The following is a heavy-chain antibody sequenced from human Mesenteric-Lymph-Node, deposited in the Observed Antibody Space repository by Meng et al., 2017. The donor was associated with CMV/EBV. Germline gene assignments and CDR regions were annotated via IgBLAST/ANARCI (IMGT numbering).Heavy chain of an antibody. D-gene: IGHD2-2*01. V-gene: IGHV3-48*03. J-gene: IGHJ5*02. CDR1: GFTFSSYE. Sequence: GGSLRLSCAASGFTFSSYEMNWVRQAPGKGLEWIAYISSSGSITYYTDSLKGRFTISRDNAEKLLFLQMNNLRVEDTGVYFCARDAAPAVPNWFDVWGRGTLVTVSS. CDR3: ARDAAPAVPNWFDV. CDR2: ISSSGSIT.